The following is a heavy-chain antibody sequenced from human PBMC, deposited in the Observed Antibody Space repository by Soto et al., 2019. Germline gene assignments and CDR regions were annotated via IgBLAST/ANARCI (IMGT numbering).Heavy chain of an antibody. CDR2: IYYSGST. Sequence: QVQLQESGPGLVKPSQTLSLTCTVSGGSISSGDYYWSWIRQPPGKGLEWIGYIYYSGSTYYNPSLKSRVTISVDTSKNQFSLKLSSVTAADTAVYYCARDAYCGGDCYPPHFYGMDVWGQGTTVTVSS. V-gene: IGHV4-30-4*01. CDR1: GGSISSGDYY. D-gene: IGHD2-21*02. CDR3: ARDAYCGGDCYPPHFYGMDV. J-gene: IGHJ6*02.